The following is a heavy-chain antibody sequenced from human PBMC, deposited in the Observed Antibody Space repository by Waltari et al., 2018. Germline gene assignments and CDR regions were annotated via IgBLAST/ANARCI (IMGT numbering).Heavy chain of an antibody. CDR3: ARDHWSSSSCYWDDYYGMDV. D-gene: IGHD2-2*01. CDR1: GYTFTTYG. J-gene: IGHJ6*02. Sequence: QVQLVQSGAEVKKPGASVKVSCKASGYTFTTYGISLLRQAPGPGLEWRGWIRAYNGNTKDAQKLEGRITMNTETATRTAYMEMRSLRSDDTAVYYGARDHWSSSSCYWDDYYGMDVWGQGTTVTVSS. V-gene: IGHV1-18*01. CDR2: IRAYNGNT.